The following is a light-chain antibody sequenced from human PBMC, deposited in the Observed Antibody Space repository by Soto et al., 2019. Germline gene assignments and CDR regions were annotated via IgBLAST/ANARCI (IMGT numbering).Light chain of an antibody. CDR2: DVS. V-gene: IGLV2-11*01. Sequence: QSALTQPRSVSGSPGQSVTISCTGTSSDVGAYNYVSWYQQHPGKAPKLMIYDVSKRPSGVPDRFSGSKSGNTASLTISGLQADDEADYYCCSYAGSSYVFGTGTKVTVL. CDR3: CSYAGSSYV. J-gene: IGLJ1*01. CDR1: SSDVGAYNY.